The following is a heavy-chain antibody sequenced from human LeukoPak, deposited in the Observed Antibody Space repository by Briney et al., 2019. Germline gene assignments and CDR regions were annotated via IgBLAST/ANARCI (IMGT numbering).Heavy chain of an antibody. V-gene: IGHV4-39*01. J-gene: IGHJ5*02. CDR3: ARHEYSGSYYGLSWFDP. CDR2: IYYSGST. Sequence: SETLSLTCTVSGGSISNSGYYWGWIRQPPGKGLKWIASIYYSGSTYYNPSLKSRVTISVDTSKNQLSLKLSSLTAADTAVYYCARHEYSGSYYGLSWFDPWGQGTLVTVSS. D-gene: IGHD1-26*01. CDR1: GGSISNSGYY.